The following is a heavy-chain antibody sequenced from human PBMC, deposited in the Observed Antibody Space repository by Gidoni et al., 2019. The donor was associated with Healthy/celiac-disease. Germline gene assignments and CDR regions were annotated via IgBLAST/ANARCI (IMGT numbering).Heavy chain of an antibody. CDR2: IYTSGST. J-gene: IGHJ2*01. V-gene: IGHV4-4*07. CDR1: GGSISSYY. D-gene: IGHD3-10*01. CDR3: ARDRGSPGSRYFDL. Sequence: QVQLQESGPGLVKPSETLSLTCTVPGGSISSYYWSWIRQPAGKGLEWIGRIYTSGSTNYNPSLKSRVTMSVDTSKNQFALKLSSVTAADTAVYYCARDRGSPGSRYFDLWGRGTLVTVSS.